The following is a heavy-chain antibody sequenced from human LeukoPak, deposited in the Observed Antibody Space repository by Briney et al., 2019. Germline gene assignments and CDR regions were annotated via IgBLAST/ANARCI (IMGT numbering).Heavy chain of an antibody. CDR3: ARDRYGDQTDY. CDR1: GYTFTSYG. J-gene: IGHJ4*02. V-gene: IGHV1-18*01. CDR2: ISAYNGNT. Sequence: ASXXVSCKASGYTFTSYGISWVRQAPGQGLEWMGWISAYNGNTNYAQKLQGRVTMTTDTSTSTAYMELRSLRSDDTAVYYCARDRYGDQTDYWGQGTLVTVSS. D-gene: IGHD4-17*01.